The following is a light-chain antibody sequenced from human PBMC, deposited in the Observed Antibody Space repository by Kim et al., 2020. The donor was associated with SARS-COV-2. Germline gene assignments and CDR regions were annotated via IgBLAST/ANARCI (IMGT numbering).Light chain of an antibody. CDR1: KLGDKY. V-gene: IGLV3-1*01. CDR3: QSLSRRTVV. Sequence: SYELTQPPSVSVSPGQTASITCSGDKLGDKYACWYQQQPGQSPVLVIYQDSKRPSGIPARFSGSHSWNSSTLTIRGTQALADADSYFQSLSRRTVVFCGG. CDR2: QDS. J-gene: IGLJ2*01.